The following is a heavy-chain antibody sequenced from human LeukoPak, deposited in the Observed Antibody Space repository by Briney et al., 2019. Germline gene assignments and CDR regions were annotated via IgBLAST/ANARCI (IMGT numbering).Heavy chain of an antibody. V-gene: IGHV5-51*01. CDR3: ARVLGYCSSTSCYRRGNWFDP. Sequence: GESLKISCKGSGYSFTSYRIGWVRQMPGKGLEWMGIIYPGDSDTRCSPSFQGQVTISADKSISTAYLQWSSPKASDTAMYYCARVLGYCSSTSCYRRGNWFDPWGQGTLVTVSS. CDR2: IYPGDSDT. J-gene: IGHJ5*02. CDR1: GYSFTSYR. D-gene: IGHD2-2*02.